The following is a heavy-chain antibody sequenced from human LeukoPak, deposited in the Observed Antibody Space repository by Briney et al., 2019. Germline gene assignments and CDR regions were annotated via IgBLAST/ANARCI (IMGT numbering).Heavy chain of an antibody. J-gene: IGHJ4*02. V-gene: IGHV3-15*01. D-gene: IGHD3-9*01. CDR1: GFTFSNAW. CDR2: IRSKTDGGTT. Sequence: GGSLRLSCAASGFTFSNAWMSWVRQAPGKGLEWVGRIRSKTDGGTTDYAAPVKGRFTVSRDDSKNTLYLQMNSLKTEDTAVYYCTTGGPDYDILTGVDYWGQGTLVTVSS. CDR3: TTGGPDYDILTGVDY.